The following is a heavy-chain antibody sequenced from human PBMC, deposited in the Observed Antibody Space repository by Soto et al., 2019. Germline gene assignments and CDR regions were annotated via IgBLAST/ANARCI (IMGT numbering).Heavy chain of an antibody. Sequence: GAQSLLAEASGFSISPYWMALVRQAPGKGLELVANINRDESEKFYADSVKGRFAISRDNAKNSMYLQMDSLRVEDKAVYYCTRGLNCFDSWGQGTLGTVSP. CDR2: INRDESEK. CDR1: GFSISPYW. J-gene: IGHJ5*01. CDR3: TRGLNCFDS. V-gene: IGHV3-7*01.